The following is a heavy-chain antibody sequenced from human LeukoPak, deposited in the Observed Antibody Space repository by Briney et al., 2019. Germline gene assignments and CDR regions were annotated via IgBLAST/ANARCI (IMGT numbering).Heavy chain of an antibody. V-gene: IGHV1-18*01. Sequence: ASVKVSCKASGYTFTSYSISWVRQAPGQGLEWMGWISAYNGNTNYAQKLQGRVTMTTDTSTSTAYMELRSLRSDDTAVYYCAREPDYYGSGSYADYWGQGTLVTVSS. CDR2: ISAYNGNT. D-gene: IGHD3-10*01. CDR3: AREPDYYGSGSYADY. J-gene: IGHJ4*02. CDR1: GYTFTSYS.